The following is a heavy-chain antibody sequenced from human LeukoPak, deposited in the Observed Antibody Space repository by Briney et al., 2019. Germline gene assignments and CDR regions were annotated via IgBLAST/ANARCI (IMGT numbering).Heavy chain of an antibody. Sequence: PGRSLRLSCETSGFTFSHYGMHWVRQAPGAGLEWVAVIWSDASNTYYADSVKGRFTISRDNSRNTLYLQMSSLRAEDTAVYYCAKDAERGFDYSNSLSYWGQGTLVTVSS. CDR3: AKDAERGFDYSNSLSY. V-gene: IGHV3-33*06. CDR2: IWSDASNT. J-gene: IGHJ4*02. CDR1: GFTFSHYG. D-gene: IGHD4-11*01.